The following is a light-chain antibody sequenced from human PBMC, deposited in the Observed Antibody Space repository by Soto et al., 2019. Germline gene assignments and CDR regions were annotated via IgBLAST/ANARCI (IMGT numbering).Light chain of an antibody. Sequence: EIVLTQSPVTLSLSPGERATLSCRASESVNSAYLAWYQHRPAQAPRLLIYGASSRATGVPDRFSGSGSGTEFILTITRLEPADFALYYCQQYGYSPWTFGLGTKVEIK. V-gene: IGKV3-20*01. CDR3: QQYGYSPWT. CDR2: GAS. CDR1: ESVNSAY. J-gene: IGKJ1*01.